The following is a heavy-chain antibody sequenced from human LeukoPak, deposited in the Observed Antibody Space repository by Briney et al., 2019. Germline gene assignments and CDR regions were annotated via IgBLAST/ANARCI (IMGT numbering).Heavy chain of an antibody. CDR3: ARDYCSSTSCYAFDY. CDR1: GFTFSSYS. Sequence: GGSLRLSCAASGFTFSSYSMNWVRQAPGKGLEWVSSFSSSSSYIYYADSVKGRFTISRDNAKNSLYLQMNSLRAEDTAVYYCARDYCSSTSCYAFDYWGQGTLVTVSS. CDR2: FSSSSSYI. V-gene: IGHV3-21*01. J-gene: IGHJ4*02. D-gene: IGHD2-2*01.